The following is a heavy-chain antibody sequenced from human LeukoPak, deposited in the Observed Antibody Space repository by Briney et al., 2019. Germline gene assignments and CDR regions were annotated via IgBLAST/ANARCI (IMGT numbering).Heavy chain of an antibody. Sequence: GGSLRLSCAASGLTVSSSYMTWVRQAPGKGLEWVSIIHTNGNTYYADSVEGRFTISRDNSKNTLYLQMNSLRTEDTAVYYCASSRTAASSNWFDPWGQGTLVTVSS. CDR3: ASSRTAASSNWFDP. D-gene: IGHD6-13*01. CDR2: IHTNGNT. J-gene: IGHJ5*02. CDR1: GLTVSSSY. V-gene: IGHV3-53*01.